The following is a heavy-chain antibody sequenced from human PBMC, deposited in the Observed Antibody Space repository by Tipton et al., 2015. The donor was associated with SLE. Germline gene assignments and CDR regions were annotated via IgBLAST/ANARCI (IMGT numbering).Heavy chain of an antibody. CDR3: ARDSPVPAVLTGHFDL. CDR1: GFTFSSYS. D-gene: IGHD2-2*01. CDR2: ISSSSSYI. J-gene: IGHJ2*01. V-gene: IGHV3-21*01. Sequence: GSLRLSCAASGFTFSSYSTNWVRQAPGKGLEWVSSISSSSSYIYYADSVKGRFTISRDNAKNSLYLQMNSLRAEDTAVYYCARDSPVPAVLTGHFDLWGRGTLVTVSS.